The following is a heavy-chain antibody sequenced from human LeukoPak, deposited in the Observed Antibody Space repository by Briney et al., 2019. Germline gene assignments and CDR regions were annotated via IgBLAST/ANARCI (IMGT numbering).Heavy chain of an antibody. J-gene: IGHJ4*02. Sequence: GGSLRLSCAASGFTFTSLWMNWVRQAPGKGLEWVANIKSDGSEEYYVDSVKGRFTISRDNAKNSLYLQMNSLRVEDTAVYYCAKAAGSNSWSHFDYWGQGTLVTVSS. CDR1: GFTFTSLW. D-gene: IGHD6-13*01. CDR3: AKAAGSNSWSHFDY. V-gene: IGHV3-7*01. CDR2: IKSDGSEE.